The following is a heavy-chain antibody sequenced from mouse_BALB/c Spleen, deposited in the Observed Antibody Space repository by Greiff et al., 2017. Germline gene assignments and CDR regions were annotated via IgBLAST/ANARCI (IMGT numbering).Heavy chain of an antibody. V-gene: IGHV7-3*02. Sequence: EVKVVESGGGLVQPGGSLRLSCATSGFTFTDYYMSWVRQPPGKALEWLGFIRNKANGYTTEYSASVKGRFTISRDNSQSILYLQMNTLRAEDSATYYCARAFMYFDYWGQGTTLTVSS. J-gene: IGHJ2*01. D-gene: IGHD1-1*01. CDR2: IRNKANGYTT. CDR1: GFTFTDYY. CDR3: ARAFMYFDY.